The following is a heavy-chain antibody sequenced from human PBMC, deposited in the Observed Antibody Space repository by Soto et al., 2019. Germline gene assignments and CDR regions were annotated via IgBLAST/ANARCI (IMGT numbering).Heavy chain of an antibody. J-gene: IGHJ3*02. Sequence: GGSLRLSCAASGFTFSSNYMSWVRQAPGKGLEWVSVIYGGGSTYYADSVKGRFTISRDNSKNTLYLQMNSLRAEDTAVYYCASSYGDYGNAFDIWGQGTMVTVS. D-gene: IGHD4-17*01. CDR2: IYGGGST. V-gene: IGHV3-66*01. CDR3: ASSYGDYGNAFDI. CDR1: GFTFSSNY.